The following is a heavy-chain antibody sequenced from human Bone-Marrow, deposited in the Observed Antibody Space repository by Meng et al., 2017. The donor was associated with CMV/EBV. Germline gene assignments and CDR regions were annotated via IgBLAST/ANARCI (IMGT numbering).Heavy chain of an antibody. J-gene: IGHJ4*02. CDR2: ISSGSSSYI. D-gene: IGHD4-11*01. CDR1: GFTFSSYS. V-gene: IGHV3-21*01. CDR3: AREAYGSNYGDH. Sequence: GESLKISCAASGFTFSSYSMKWVRQAPGKGLEWVSSISSGSSSYIYYADSVKGRFTISRDNAKDSLYLQMSSLRGEDTAVYDCAREAYGSNYGDHWGQGTLVTVSS.